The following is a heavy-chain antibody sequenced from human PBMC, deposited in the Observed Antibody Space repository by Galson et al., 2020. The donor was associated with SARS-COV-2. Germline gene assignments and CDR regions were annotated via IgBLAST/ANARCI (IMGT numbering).Heavy chain of an antibody. J-gene: IGHJ3*02. CDR2: ISSSGSTI. Sequence: GGSLRLSCVASGFIFSDYYMSWIRQAPGKGLEWVSYISSSGSTIYYADSVKGRFTISRDNAKNSLYLQMNSLRAEDTAVYYCARVHSSWKNDAFDIWGQGTMVTVSS. V-gene: IGHV3-11*01. D-gene: IGHD6-13*01. CDR1: GFIFSDYY. CDR3: ARVHSSWKNDAFDI.